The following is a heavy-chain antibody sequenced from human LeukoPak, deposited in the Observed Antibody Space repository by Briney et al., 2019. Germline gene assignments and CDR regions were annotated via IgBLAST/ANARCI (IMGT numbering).Heavy chain of an antibody. D-gene: IGHD3-3*01. CDR1: GFTFSSYR. J-gene: IGHJ4*02. Sequence: GGSLRLSCAASGFTFSSYRMSWVRQAPGKGLEWVANIKQDGSEKYYVDSVKGRFTISRDNAKNSLYLQMNSLRAEDTAVYYCARDIPNYDFWSGYYTDYFDYWGQGSLVTVSS. CDR3: ARDIPNYDFWSGYYTDYFDY. CDR2: IKQDGSEK. V-gene: IGHV3-7*03.